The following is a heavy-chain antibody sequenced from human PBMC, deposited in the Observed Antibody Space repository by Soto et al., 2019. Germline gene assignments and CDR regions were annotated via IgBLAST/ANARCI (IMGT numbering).Heavy chain of an antibody. CDR3: ARDRGYTGYVDH. Sequence: QVQLQESGPGLVKPSQTLSLICNVSGGSIDTAGNYWTWIRQHPGKGLEWIGFISNSGSTYYNPSLKSRLSISADTSTNQFFLHLSSVTAADTAVYFCARDRGYTGYVDHWGQGTLVTVSS. CDR1: GGSIDTAGNY. D-gene: IGHD5-12*01. CDR2: ISNSGST. V-gene: IGHV4-31*03. J-gene: IGHJ5*02.